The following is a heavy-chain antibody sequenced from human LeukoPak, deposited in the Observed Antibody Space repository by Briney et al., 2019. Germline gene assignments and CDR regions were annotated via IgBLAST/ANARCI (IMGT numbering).Heavy chain of an antibody. Sequence: PGGSLRLSCAASGFTFSAFAINWVRQAPGKALEWVSAVSGSGTNSYYADSVKGRFTISRDNAKNTLYLQMSSLRAEDTAVYYCARPLGSGWFGPFDSWGQGTLVTVSS. J-gene: IGHJ4*02. V-gene: IGHV3-23*01. D-gene: IGHD6-19*01. CDR3: ARPLGSGWFGPFDS. CDR2: VSGSGTNS. CDR1: GFTFSAFA.